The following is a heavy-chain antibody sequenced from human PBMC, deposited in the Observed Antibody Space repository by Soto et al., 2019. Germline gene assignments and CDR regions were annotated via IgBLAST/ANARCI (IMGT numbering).Heavy chain of an antibody. J-gene: IGHJ3*02. CDR2: ISGSGGST. Sequence: GGSLRLSCAASGFTFSSYAMNWVRQAPGKGLEWVSVISGSGGSTYYADSVKGRFTISRDNYKNTLYLQMNSLRAEDTAVYYCAKFITMIVVVIGDAFDIWGQGKMVTVS. V-gene: IGHV3-23*01. CDR3: AKFITMIVVVIGDAFDI. CDR1: GFTFSSYA. D-gene: IGHD3-22*01.